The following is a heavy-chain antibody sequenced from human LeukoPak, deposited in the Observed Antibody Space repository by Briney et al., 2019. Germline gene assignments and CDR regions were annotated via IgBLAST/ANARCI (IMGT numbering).Heavy chain of an antibody. CDR1: GESFSGYY. J-gene: IGHJ4*02. CDR3: AREKGRYYGSGSYVY. D-gene: IGHD3-10*01. V-gene: IGHV4-34*01. Sequence: SEALSLTCAVYGESFSGYYWSWIRQPPGKGLEWIGEINHSGSTNYNPSLKSRVTISVDTSKNQFSLKLSSVTAADTAVYYCAREKGRYYGSGSYVYWGQGTLVTVSS. CDR2: INHSGST.